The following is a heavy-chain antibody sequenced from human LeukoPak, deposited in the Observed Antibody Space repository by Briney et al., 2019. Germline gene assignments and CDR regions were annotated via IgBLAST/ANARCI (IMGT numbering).Heavy chain of an antibody. CDR1: TFTFSSYS. CDR3: ARISGFTLDY. J-gene: IGHJ4*01. CDR2: SEYSGTTS. Sequence: GGSLRLSCATSTFTFSSYSMNWVRQAAGKGLEWVSYSEYSGTTSYYADSVKGRFTVSRDNAKNSLYLQMSSLRDEDTAVYYCARISGFTLDYWGPGTLVTVSS. V-gene: IGHV3-48*02.